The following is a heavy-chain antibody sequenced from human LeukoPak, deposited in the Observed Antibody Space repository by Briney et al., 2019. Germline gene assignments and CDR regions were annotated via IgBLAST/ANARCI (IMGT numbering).Heavy chain of an antibody. CDR3: ARDFSATAGLDV. Sequence: GGSLRLSCVDSGFTFSNYWMNWVRQAPGKGLEWLANIKQDGSDTHYVDSVKGRFTISRDNSENSLYLQMNSLRADDTAVYYCARDFSATAGLDVWGQGTTVTVSS. D-gene: IGHD1-26*01. J-gene: IGHJ6*02. V-gene: IGHV3-7*03. CDR1: GFTFSNYW. CDR2: IKQDGSDT.